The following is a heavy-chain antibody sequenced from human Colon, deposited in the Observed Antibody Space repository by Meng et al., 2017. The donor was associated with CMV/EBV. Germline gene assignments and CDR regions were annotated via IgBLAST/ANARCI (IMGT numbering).Heavy chain of an antibody. J-gene: IGHJ4*02. D-gene: IGHD1-26*01. CDR1: GGSISSISCY. V-gene: IGHV4-39*01. CDR2: IYDSGST. CDR3: ARQGVGATNSQVDY. Sequence: SETLSLTCSVSGGSISSISCYWCWIRQPPGKGLEWIGRIYDSGSTYYNPSLTSPVTISVDTSKNQFSLKLSSVTAADTAVYSCARQGVGATNSQVDYWGQGTLVTVSS.